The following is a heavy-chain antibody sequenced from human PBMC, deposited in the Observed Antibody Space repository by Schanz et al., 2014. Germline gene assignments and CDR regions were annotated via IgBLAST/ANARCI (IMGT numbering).Heavy chain of an antibody. V-gene: IGHV3-21*01. CDR3: ARDSRPNYDFLTAYYSIDY. D-gene: IGHD3-9*01. CDR2: ISSSGSYI. Sequence: EVQLVESGGGLVQPGGSLRLSCEASEFTFSSYKMNWVRQAPGKGLEWVSSISSSGSYIHYADSVKGRFTISRDNAKNTLYLQMNSLRAEDTAVYYCARDSRPNYDFLTAYYSIDYWGQGTLXTVSS. CDR1: EFTFSSYK. J-gene: IGHJ4*02.